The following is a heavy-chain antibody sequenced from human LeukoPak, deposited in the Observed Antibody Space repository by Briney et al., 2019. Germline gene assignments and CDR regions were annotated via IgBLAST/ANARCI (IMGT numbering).Heavy chain of an antibody. D-gene: IGHD5-12*01. Sequence: PSETLSLTCTVSGYSISSGYYWGWIRQPPGKGLEWIGSIYHSGSTYYNPSLKSRVTISVDTSKNQFSLKLNSVTAADTAVYYCARGSYSGYDSLYNWFDPWGQGTLVTVSS. V-gene: IGHV4-38-2*02. J-gene: IGHJ5*02. CDR3: ARGSYSGYDSLYNWFDP. CDR1: GYSISSGYY. CDR2: IYHSGST.